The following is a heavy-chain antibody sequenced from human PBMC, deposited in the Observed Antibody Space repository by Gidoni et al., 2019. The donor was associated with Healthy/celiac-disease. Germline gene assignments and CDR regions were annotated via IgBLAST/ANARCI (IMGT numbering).Heavy chain of an antibody. D-gene: IGHD1-1*01. Sequence: EVQLVESGGGLVKPGGSLRLSCAASGFTFSNAWMSWVRQALGKGLEWVGRIKSKTDGGTTDYAAPVKGRFTISRDDSKNTLYLQMNSLKTEDTAVYYCTTGRTTEAYYYYGMDVWGQGTTVTVSS. CDR2: IKSKTDGGTT. V-gene: IGHV3-15*01. CDR1: GFTFSNAW. J-gene: IGHJ6*02. CDR3: TTGRTTEAYYYYGMDV.